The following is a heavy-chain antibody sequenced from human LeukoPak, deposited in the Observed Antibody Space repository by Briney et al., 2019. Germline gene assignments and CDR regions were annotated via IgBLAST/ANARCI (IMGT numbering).Heavy chain of an antibody. Sequence: GASVKVSCKASGYTFTGYYMHWVRQAPGRGLEWMGWINPNSGGTNYAQKFQGRVTMTRDTSISTAYMELSRLRSDDTAVYYCARSSDSSSWYPGNWFDPWGQGTLVTVSS. CDR1: GYTFTGYY. CDR3: ARSSDSSSWYPGNWFDP. CDR2: INPNSGGT. J-gene: IGHJ5*02. D-gene: IGHD6-13*01. V-gene: IGHV1-2*02.